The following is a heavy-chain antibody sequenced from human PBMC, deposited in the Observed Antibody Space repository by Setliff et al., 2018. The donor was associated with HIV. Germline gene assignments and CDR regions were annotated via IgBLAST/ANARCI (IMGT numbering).Heavy chain of an antibody. Sequence: PGGSLRLSCAASGFTFSSYAMHWVRQAPGKGLEWVAVISYDGRNKYYADSVKGRFTISRDNSKNTLYLQMNSLRAEDTAVYYCVRDKALGAFSPFDLWGQGTRVTVSS. CDR2: ISYDGRNK. CDR1: GFTFSSYA. V-gene: IGHV3-30*04. CDR3: VRDKALGAFSPFDL. D-gene: IGHD1-26*01. J-gene: IGHJ5*02.